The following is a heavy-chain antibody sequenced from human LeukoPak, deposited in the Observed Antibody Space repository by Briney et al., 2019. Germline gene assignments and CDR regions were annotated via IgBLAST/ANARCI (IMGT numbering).Heavy chain of an antibody. CDR1: GFTFSDYY. Sequence: GGSLRLSCAVSGFTFSDYYISWIRQAPGKGLEWASFISSGGSAISHAPSVKGRFTVSRDNAENSLYLQMNSLRAEDTAVYYCARRATAGSCFDYWGQGTLVTVSS. CDR3: ARRATAGSCFDY. CDR2: ISSGGSAI. D-gene: IGHD6-13*01. J-gene: IGHJ4*02. V-gene: IGHV3-11*01.